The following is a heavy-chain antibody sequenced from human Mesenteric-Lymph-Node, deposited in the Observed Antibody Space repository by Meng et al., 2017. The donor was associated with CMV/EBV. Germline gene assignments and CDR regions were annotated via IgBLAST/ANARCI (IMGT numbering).Heavy chain of an antibody. J-gene: IGHJ4*02. CDR1: GFTFSNAW. CDR3: TKVSGDWR. CDR2: IKSKTDGGTT. V-gene: IGHV3-15*01. D-gene: IGHD2-21*02. Sequence: GESLKISCAASGFTFSNAWMSWVRQAPGKGLEWVGRIKSKTDGGTTDYAAPVKGRFTISRDDSKNILFLQMDSLRTEDTAMYYCTKVSGDWRWGQGTLVTVSS.